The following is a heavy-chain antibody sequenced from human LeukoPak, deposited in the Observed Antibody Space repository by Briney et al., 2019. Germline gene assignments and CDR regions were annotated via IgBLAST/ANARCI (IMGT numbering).Heavy chain of an antibody. Sequence: GGSLRLSCAASGFTFSSYAMSWVRQAPGKGLEWVSAISGSGGSTYYADSVKGRFTISRDNAKNSLYLQMDSLRAEDTAVYYRARKGQYYNGMDVWGQGTTVTVSS. J-gene: IGHJ6*02. CDR1: GFTFSSYA. CDR3: ARKGQYYNGMDV. CDR2: ISGSGGST. V-gene: IGHV3-23*01.